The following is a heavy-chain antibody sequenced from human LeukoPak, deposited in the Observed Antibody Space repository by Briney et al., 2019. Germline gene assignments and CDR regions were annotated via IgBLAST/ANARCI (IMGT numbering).Heavy chain of an antibody. D-gene: IGHD3-22*01. CDR2: YYYSGST. CDR3: ARGSGYYYGDFDY. J-gene: IGHJ4*02. CDR1: GGSIITSSFY. Sequence: SETLSLTCTVSGGSIITSSFYWGWIRQPPGKGLEWIGSYYYSGSTYYNPSLKSRVTISVDTSKNQFSLKLTSVTAADTAVYYCARGSGYYYGDFDYWGQGTLVTVSS. V-gene: IGHV4-39*01.